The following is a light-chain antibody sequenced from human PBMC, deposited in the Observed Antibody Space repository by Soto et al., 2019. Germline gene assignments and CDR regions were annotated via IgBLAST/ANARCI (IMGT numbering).Light chain of an antibody. J-gene: IGKJ1*01. CDR1: QSVSSSY. V-gene: IGKV3-20*01. CDR2: GAS. CDR3: QQYNSYRA. Sequence: EIVLRQSPGTLSLSPGERATLSCRASQSVSSSYLAWYQQKPGQAPRLLIYGASSRATGIPDRFSGSGSGTDFTLTISSLQPDDFATYYCQQYNSYRAFGPGTKVDIK.